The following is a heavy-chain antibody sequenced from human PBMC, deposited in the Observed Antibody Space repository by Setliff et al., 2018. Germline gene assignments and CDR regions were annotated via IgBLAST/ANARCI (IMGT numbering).Heavy chain of an antibody. J-gene: IGHJ6*03. D-gene: IGHD1-26*01. Sequence: ASVKVSCKASGYTFTGYYMHWVRQAPGQGLEWMGRINSNSGGTNYAQKFQGRVTMTRDTSISTAYMELSRLRSDDTAVYYCARGRGSYYYYMDVWGKGTTVTVSS. CDR2: INSNSGGT. CDR1: GYTFTGYY. CDR3: ARGRGSYYYYMDV. V-gene: IGHV1-2*06.